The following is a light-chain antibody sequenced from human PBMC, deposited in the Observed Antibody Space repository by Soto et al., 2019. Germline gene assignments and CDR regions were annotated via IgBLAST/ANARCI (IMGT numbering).Light chain of an antibody. CDR1: SSDVGGYNA. V-gene: IGLV2-14*03. CDR3: SSYASGGSYV. Sequence: QSALTQPASVSGSPGQSITISCSGSSSDVGGYNAVSWYQQHPGKVPKLVIYCVSDRPSGISSRFSASKSGNTASLTISGLQAEDEADYYCSSYASGGSYVFGTGTKVTVL. J-gene: IGLJ1*01. CDR2: CVS.